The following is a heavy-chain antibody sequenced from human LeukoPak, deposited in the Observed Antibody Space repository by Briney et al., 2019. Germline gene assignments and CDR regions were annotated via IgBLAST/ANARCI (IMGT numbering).Heavy chain of an antibody. V-gene: IGHV1-69*05. CDR1: GGTFSSYA. J-gene: IGHJ4*02. D-gene: IGHD6-13*01. CDR2: IIPIFGTA. CDR3: AREERLIAATGRGAFDY. Sequence: SVKVSCKASGGTFSSYAISWVRQAPGQGLEWMGGIIPIFGTANYAQKFQGRVTMTRDTSTGTVYMELSSLRSEDTAVYYCAREERLIAATGRGAFDYWGQGTLVTVSS.